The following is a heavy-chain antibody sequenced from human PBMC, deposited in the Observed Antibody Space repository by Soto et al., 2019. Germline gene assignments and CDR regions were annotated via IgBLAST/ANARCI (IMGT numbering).Heavy chain of an antibody. CDR3: AKSPNFYCSSYHCYKYYFDY. CDR2: ISYDGSDK. Sequence: GGSLRLSCAASGFTFNTFGMHWVRQAPGKGLEWVAVISYDGSDKYYSDSVRGRFTISRDNSMNTLCLQMNSLRTEDTAVYYCAKSPNFYCSSYHCYKYYFDYWGQGTLVTVSS. J-gene: IGHJ4*02. D-gene: IGHD2-2*01. V-gene: IGHV3-30*18. CDR1: GFTFNTFG.